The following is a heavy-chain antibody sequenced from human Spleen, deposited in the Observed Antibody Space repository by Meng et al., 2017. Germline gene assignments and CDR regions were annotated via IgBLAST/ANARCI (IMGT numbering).Heavy chain of an antibody. CDR2: IRPYNGNT. D-gene: IGHD1-26*01. Sequence: QVQLVQSGAEVKNPGASVKVSCKASGYTFTNYGISWVRQAPGQGLEWMGWIRPYNGNTNYAQKVQGRVTMTTDISTTTVYMELRSLTSDDTAVYYCVREGGTNPYYFEFWGQGTLVTVSS. CDR1: GYTFTNYG. V-gene: IGHV1-18*01. J-gene: IGHJ4*02. CDR3: VREGGTNPYYFEF.